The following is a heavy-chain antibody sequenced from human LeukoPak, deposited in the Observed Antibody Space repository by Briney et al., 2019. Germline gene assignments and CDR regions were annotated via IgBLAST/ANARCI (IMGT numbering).Heavy chain of an antibody. CDR1: GFTFSDYI. CDR2: ISGDGDHT. J-gene: IGHJ4*02. CDR3: AKPATISPRDY. V-gene: IGHV3-23*01. D-gene: IGHD4/OR15-4a*01. Sequence: GALRLSCVASGFTFSDYIMCWVRQAPGKGLEWVSGISGDGDHTYYADSVKGRFTISRDNSKNTLSLQMSGLRAEDTAIYYCAKPATISPRDYWGQGTLVSASS.